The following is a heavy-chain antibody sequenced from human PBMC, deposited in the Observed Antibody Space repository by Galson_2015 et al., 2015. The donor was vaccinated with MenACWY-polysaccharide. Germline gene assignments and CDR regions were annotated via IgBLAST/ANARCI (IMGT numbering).Heavy chain of an antibody. V-gene: IGHV3-7*01. Sequence: SLRLSCAASGFKFSNYWMTWVRQAPGKGLEWVANIKKDGSEKHYVDSVKGRFTSSRDNALYLQMNSLRAEDTAVYFCARGHYGMDVWGQGTTVTVSS. CDR3: ARGHYGMDV. J-gene: IGHJ6*02. CDR1: GFKFSNYW. CDR2: IKKDGSEK.